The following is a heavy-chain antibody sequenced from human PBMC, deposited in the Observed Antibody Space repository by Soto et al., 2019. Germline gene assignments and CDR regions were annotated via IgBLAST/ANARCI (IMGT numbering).Heavy chain of an antibody. CDR3: ARRYPYCSSSSCSNMDV. J-gene: IGHJ6*02. Sequence: PWESLKISCEVSGYTFTTYWITWVRQMPGKGLQWMGMIDPSDSSTDYSPSFQGHVTLSVDRSISTAYLQLSRLKASDTALYFCARRYPYCSSSSCSNMDVWGQGTTVTVSS. D-gene: IGHD2-15*01. V-gene: IGHV5-10-1*01. CDR1: GYTFTTYW. CDR2: IDPSDSST.